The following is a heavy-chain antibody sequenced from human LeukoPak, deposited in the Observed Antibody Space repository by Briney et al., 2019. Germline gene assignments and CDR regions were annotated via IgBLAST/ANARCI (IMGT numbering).Heavy chain of an antibody. J-gene: IGHJ5*02. CDR1: GGPISSYY. V-gene: IGHV4-59*12. CDR2: IYYSGST. CDR3: AKEEVAAPTT. Sequence: PSETLSLTCTVSGGPISSYYWSWIRQPPGKGLEWIGYIYYSGSTNYNPFLKSRVTISVDTSKNQFSLKLSSVTAADTAVYYCAKEEVAAPTTWGQGTLVTVSS. D-gene: IGHD6-6*01.